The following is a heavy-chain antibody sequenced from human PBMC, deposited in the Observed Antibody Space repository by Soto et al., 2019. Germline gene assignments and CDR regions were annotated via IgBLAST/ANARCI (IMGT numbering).Heavy chain of an antibody. J-gene: IGHJ6*02. V-gene: IGHV3-33*01. CDR3: ARDVRISWDSAYYYGMDV. Sequence: PGGSLRLSCAASGFTFRSYGMHWVRQAPGKGLEWVGVIWYDGSNKDYADSVKGRFTVSRDNSKNTMYLQMNSLRAEDTAVYYCARDVRISWDSAYYYGMDVWGQGTTVTVSS. D-gene: IGHD3-10*02. CDR2: IWYDGSNK. CDR1: GFTFRSYG.